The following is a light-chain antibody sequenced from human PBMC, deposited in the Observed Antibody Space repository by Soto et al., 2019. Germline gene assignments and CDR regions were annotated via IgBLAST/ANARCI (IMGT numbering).Light chain of an antibody. Sequence: QSVLTQPASVSGSPGQSITISCTGTSSDVGAYNYVSWYQQHPGKAPKLMIYEVSDRPSGVSNRFSGSKSGNMASLTISGLQAEDEADYYCGTWDSSLSAYVFGTGTKLTVL. V-gene: IGLV2-14*01. CDR1: SSDVGAYNY. CDR2: EVS. CDR3: GTWDSSLSAYV. J-gene: IGLJ1*01.